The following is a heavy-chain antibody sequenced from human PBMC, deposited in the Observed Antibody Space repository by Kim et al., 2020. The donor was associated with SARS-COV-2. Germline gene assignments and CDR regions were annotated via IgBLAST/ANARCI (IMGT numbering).Heavy chain of an antibody. Sequence: GGSLRLSCAASGFTFSSYEMNWVRQAPGKGLEWVSYISSSGSTIYYADSVKGRFTISRDNAKNSLYLQMNSLRAEDTAVYYCARDQYSGSYPFDYWGQGTLVTVSS. D-gene: IGHD1-26*01. CDR3: ARDQYSGSYPFDY. J-gene: IGHJ4*02. CDR2: ISSSGSTI. V-gene: IGHV3-48*03. CDR1: GFTFSSYE.